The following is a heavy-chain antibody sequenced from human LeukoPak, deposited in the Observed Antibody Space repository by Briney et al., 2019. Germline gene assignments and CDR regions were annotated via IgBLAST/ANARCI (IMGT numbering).Heavy chain of an antibody. CDR1: GFTFSDYY. V-gene: IGHV3-11*06. D-gene: IGHD4-11*01. CDR3: ARARHYSNYGPYYYGMDV. J-gene: IGHJ6*02. Sequence: GGSLRLSCAASGFTFSDYYMSWIRQAPGKGLEWVSYISSSSSYTNYADSVKGRFTISRDNAKNSLYLQMNSLRAEDTAVYYCARARHYSNYGPYYYGMDVWGQGTTVTVSS. CDR2: ISSSSSYT.